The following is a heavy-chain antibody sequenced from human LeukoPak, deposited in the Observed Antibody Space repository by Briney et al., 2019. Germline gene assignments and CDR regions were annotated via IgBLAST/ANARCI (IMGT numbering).Heavy chain of an antibody. D-gene: IGHD3-22*01. CDR2: IYHSGST. CDR3: ARELHSSGYPYFDY. CDR1: GGSISSSNW. V-gene: IGHV4-4*02. J-gene: IGHJ4*02. Sequence: SETLSLTCTVSGGSISSSNWWSWVRQPPGKGLEWIGEIYHSGSTNYNPSLKSRVTISVDKSKNQFSLKLSSVTAADTAVYYCARELHSSGYPYFDYWGQGTLVTVSS.